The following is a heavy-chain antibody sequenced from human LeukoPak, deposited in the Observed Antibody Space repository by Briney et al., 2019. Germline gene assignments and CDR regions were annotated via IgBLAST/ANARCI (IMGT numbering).Heavy chain of an antibody. CDR2: ISGGGGST. J-gene: IGHJ4*02. Sequence: PGGSLRLSCAASGFTFSSYAMSWVRQAPGKGLEWVSGISGGGGSTYSADSVKGRFTISRDNSKNTLYLQMNSLRAEDTAVYYCTMVRGVIIAPFDYWGQGTLVTVSS. V-gene: IGHV3-23*01. D-gene: IGHD3-10*01. CDR1: GFTFSSYA. CDR3: TMVRGVIIAPFDY.